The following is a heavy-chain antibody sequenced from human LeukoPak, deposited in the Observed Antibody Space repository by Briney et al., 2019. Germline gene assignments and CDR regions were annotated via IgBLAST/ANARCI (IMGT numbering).Heavy chain of an antibody. CDR1: GNSISSGYY. V-gene: IGHV4-38-2*02. CDR3: ARRRVTYSSSWSYNWFDP. Sequence: SETLSLTCTVSGNSISSGYYWGWIRQPPGKGLGWIGSIYHSGSTYYNPSLKSRVTISVDTSKNQFSLKLSSVTAADTAVYYCARRRVTYSSSWSYNWFDPWGQGTLVTVSS. CDR2: IYHSGST. D-gene: IGHD6-13*01. J-gene: IGHJ5*02.